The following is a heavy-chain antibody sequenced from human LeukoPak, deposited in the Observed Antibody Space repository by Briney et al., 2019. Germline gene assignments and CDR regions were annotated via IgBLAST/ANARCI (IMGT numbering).Heavy chain of an antibody. D-gene: IGHD6-13*01. CDR2: IIPIFGTA. CDR3: ARIAPRIAAAGELDYYFDY. J-gene: IGHJ4*02. CDR1: GGTFSSYA. V-gene: IGHV1-69*06. Sequence: ASVKVSCKASGGTFSSYAISWVRQAPGQGLEWMGGIIPIFGTANYAQKFQGRVTITADKSTSTAYMELSSLRSEDTAVYYCARIAPRIAAAGELDYYFDYWGQGTLVTVSS.